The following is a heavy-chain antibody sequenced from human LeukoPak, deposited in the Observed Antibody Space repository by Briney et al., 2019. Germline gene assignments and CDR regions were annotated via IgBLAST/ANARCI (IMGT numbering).Heavy chain of an antibody. CDR1: GFIFSGQW. Sequence: GGSLRLSCAASGFIFSGQWMHWVRQPPGEGLVWISRINSDGSSRSYADSVKGRFTISRDNAKNTLYLQMNSLRAEDTALYYCASLSAYDTVDYWGQGTLVTVSS. CDR2: INSDGSSR. J-gene: IGHJ4*02. CDR3: ASLSAYDTVDY. V-gene: IGHV3-74*01. D-gene: IGHD3-22*01.